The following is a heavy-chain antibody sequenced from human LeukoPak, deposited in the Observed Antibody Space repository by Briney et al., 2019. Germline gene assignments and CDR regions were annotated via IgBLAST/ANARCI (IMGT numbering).Heavy chain of an antibody. CDR1: GGSISSYY. CDR3: ARDQSGGYYFDY. V-gene: IGHV4-59*01. J-gene: IGHJ4*02. D-gene: IGHD3-10*01. CDR2: IYYSGST. Sequence: SETLSLTCTVSGGSISSYYWSWIRQPPGKGLEWIRYIYYSGSTSYNPSLKSRVTISVDTSKKQFTLKLSSVTAADTAVYHCARDQSGGYYFDYWGQGTLVTVSS.